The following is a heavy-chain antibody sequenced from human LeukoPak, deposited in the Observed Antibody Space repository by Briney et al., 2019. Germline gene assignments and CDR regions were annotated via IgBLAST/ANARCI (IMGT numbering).Heavy chain of an antibody. CDR3: ARELVVRAGDYFEY. J-gene: IGHJ4*02. D-gene: IGHD2-2*01. CDR1: GFTFSSSA. Sequence: GGSLRLSCAASGFTFSSSAMSWVRQAPGKGLEWVSAISDSGITTYYADSVKGRFTISRDNAKNTLYLQMNSLRVEDTAVYYCARELVVRAGDYFEYWGQGTLVTVSS. CDR2: ISDSGITT. V-gene: IGHV3-23*01.